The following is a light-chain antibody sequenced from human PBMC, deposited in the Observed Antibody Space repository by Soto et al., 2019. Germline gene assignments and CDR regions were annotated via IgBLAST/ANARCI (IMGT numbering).Light chain of an antibody. CDR2: DAS. CDR3: QQYNNRIT. V-gene: IGKV1-33*01. CDR1: QDVNKY. J-gene: IGKJ5*01. Sequence: DIQMTQSPSSLSASVGDRVTITCQASQDVNKYLNWYQQKPGKAPKLLINDASNLETGVPSRFSGSGSGTDFTFTISSMQPEDVATYYCQQYNNRITFGQGTRLEIK.